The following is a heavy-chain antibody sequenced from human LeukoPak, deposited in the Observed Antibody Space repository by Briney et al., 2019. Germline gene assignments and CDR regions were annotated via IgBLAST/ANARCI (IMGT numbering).Heavy chain of an antibody. CDR1: GFTFSACW. J-gene: IGHJ4*02. Sequence: PGESLRLSCAGSGFTFSACWMYWFRQAPGRGLEWVAKINEDGSQKSYGDSVKGRFTVSRDNAMNSLFLQMNSLRAEDTAVYYCAGIVATIPPLDYWGQGTLVTVSS. D-gene: IGHD5-12*01. CDR2: INEDGSQK. V-gene: IGHV3-7*03. CDR3: AGIVATIPPLDY.